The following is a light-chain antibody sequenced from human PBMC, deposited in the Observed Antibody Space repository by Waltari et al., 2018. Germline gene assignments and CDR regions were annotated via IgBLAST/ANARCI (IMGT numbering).Light chain of an antibody. Sequence: DIQMTQSPSSLSASLVDRITITCRASESIGKYLNWYQQRPGKAPQLLIYAASNLQSGAPSRFSGSGPGTAFTLTISSLRPEDSATYYCQQSYTAPYTFGQGTHLEVK. J-gene: IGKJ2*01. CDR1: ESIGKY. CDR2: AAS. CDR3: QQSYTAPYT. V-gene: IGKV1-39*01.